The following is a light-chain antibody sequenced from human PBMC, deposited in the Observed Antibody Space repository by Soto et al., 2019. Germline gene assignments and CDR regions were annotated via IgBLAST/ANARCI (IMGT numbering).Light chain of an antibody. CDR2: DAS. Sequence: EIVLPQSPATLSLSPGESAPLSCRASQSVSSYLAWYQQKPGQAPRLLIYDASNRATGIPARFSGSGSGTDFTLTITRLEAEDFADYYCQIYGGSRPFTFGPGTKVDIK. CDR3: QIYGGSRPFT. CDR1: QSVSSY. J-gene: IGKJ3*01. V-gene: IGKV3-11*01.